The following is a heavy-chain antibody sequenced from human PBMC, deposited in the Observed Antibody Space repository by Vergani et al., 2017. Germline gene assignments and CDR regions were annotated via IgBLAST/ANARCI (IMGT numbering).Heavy chain of an antibody. CDR2: ISYDGSNK. CDR1: GFTFSSYA. Sequence: QVQLVESGGGVVQPGRSLRLSCAASGFTFSSYAMHWVRQAPGKGLEWVAVISYDGSNKYYADSVKGRFTISRDNSKNTLYLQMNSLRAEDTAVYYWARSDGYSYGHFDYWGQGTLVTVSS. J-gene: IGHJ4*02. CDR3: ARSDGYSYGHFDY. V-gene: IGHV3-30-3*01. D-gene: IGHD5-18*01.